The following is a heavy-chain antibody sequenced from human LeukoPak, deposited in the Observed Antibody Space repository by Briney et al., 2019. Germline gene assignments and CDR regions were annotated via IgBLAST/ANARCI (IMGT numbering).Heavy chain of an antibody. Sequence: GGSLRVSCAASGFTFSAYALSWVRQAPGKGLEWVSAISGTAASTYYADSVKGRFTISRDNSKSTLYLQMNSLRAEDTAIYYCAKGVRFLDWWMLDYWARDPWSPSPQ. CDR3: AKGVRFLDWWMLDY. D-gene: IGHD3-9*01. J-gene: IGHJ4*02. CDR1: GFTFSAYA. CDR2: ISGTAAST. V-gene: IGHV3-23*01.